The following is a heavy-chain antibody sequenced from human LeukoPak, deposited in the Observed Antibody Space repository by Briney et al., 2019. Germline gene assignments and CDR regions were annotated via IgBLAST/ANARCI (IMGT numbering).Heavy chain of an antibody. CDR3: PEVRGGVVTWPRYYGMDV. D-gene: IGHD2-21*02. V-gene: IGHV3-30*18. CDR1: RFTFRNYD. J-gene: IGHJ6*02. CDR2: MSYDGSNK. Sequence: GGSLRLSCAATRFTFRNYDMHWVRQAPGKGLEWVAVMSYDGSNKHYGDSVKGRFTISRENSKNTLYMQMNSLRPEDTAGYYCPEVRGGVVTWPRYYGMDVWGHGTTVTVSS.